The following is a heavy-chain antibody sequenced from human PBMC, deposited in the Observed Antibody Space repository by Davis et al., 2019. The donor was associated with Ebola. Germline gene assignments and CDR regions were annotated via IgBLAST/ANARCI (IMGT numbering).Heavy chain of an antibody. CDR2: IIPIFGTA. Sequence: AASVKVSCKVSGYTLTELSMHWVRQAPGKGLEWMGGIIPIFGTANYAQKFQGRVTITADESTSTAYMELSSLRSEDTAVYYCATGGGLRYFDWLDYWGQGTLVTVSS. CDR1: GYTLTELS. J-gene: IGHJ4*02. D-gene: IGHD3-9*01. V-gene: IGHV1-69*13. CDR3: ATGGGLRYFDWLDY.